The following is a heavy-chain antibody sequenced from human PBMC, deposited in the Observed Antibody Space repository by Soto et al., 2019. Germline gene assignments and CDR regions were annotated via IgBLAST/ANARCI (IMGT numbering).Heavy chain of an antibody. D-gene: IGHD1-26*01. CDR1: GFTFSSYA. Sequence: QVQLVESGGGVVQPGRSLRLSCAASGFTFSSYAMHWVRQAPGKGLEWVAVISYDGSNKYYADSVKGRFTISRDNSKNTLYLQMNSLRAEDTAVYYCARFAVAIGSYPDYWGQGTLVTVSS. CDR2: ISYDGSNK. V-gene: IGHV3-30-3*01. CDR3: ARFAVAIGSYPDY. J-gene: IGHJ4*02.